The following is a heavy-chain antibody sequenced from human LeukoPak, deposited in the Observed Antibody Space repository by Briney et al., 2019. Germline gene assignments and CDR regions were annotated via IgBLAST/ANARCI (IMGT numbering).Heavy chain of an antibody. CDR2: IFHGRNT. V-gene: IGHV4-38-2*01. CDR3: ARASYSYDINGWVPFDY. CDR1: GYSISSGYY. J-gene: IGHJ4*02. Sequence: SETLSLTCAVSGYSISSGYYWGCVRQPPGKGLEWIGSIFHGRNTNYNPSLKSRVTISGDTSKNQLSLRLSSVTAADTAVYYCARASYSYDINGWVPFDYWGQGTLVTVSS. D-gene: IGHD3-22*01.